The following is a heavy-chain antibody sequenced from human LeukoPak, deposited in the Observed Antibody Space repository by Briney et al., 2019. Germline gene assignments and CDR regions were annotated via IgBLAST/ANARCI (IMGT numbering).Heavy chain of an antibody. J-gene: IGHJ4*02. CDR1: GFTFSSYG. V-gene: IGHV3-30*02. Sequence: PGGSLRLSCAASGFTFSSYGMHWVRQAPGKGLEWVAFMRYDGSNRNYADSVKGRFTISRDNSKNTLYLQMNSLKTEDTAVYYCTRDQTPYYWGQGTLVTVSS. CDR2: MRYDGSNR. CDR3: TRDQTPYY.